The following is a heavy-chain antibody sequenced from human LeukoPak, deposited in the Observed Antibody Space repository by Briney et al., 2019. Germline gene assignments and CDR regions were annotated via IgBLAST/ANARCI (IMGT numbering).Heavy chain of an antibody. Sequence: GGPLRLSCAASGFTFSSYEMNWVRQAPGKGLEWVSYISSSGSTIYYADSVKGRFTISRDNAKNSLYLQMNSLRAEDTAVYYCAISNGYGMDVWGQGTTVTVSS. J-gene: IGHJ6*02. CDR3: AISNGYGMDV. V-gene: IGHV3-48*03. CDR1: GFTFSSYE. CDR2: ISSSGSTI. D-gene: IGHD2-8*01.